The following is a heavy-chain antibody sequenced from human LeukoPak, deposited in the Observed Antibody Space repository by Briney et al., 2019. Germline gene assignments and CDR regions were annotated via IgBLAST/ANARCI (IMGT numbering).Heavy chain of an antibody. CDR2: IHAGGDFT. D-gene: IGHD4-17*01. Sequence: PGGSLRLSCSASGLTFSRYAMTWVRQAPGKGLEWVSSIHAGGDFTYYADSVRGRFTVSRDNSKSSLYLQMNGLRAEDTALYYCAKDPNGDYVGAFDMWGQGTMVTVPS. CDR1: GLTFSRYA. CDR3: AKDPNGDYVGAFDM. J-gene: IGHJ3*02. V-gene: IGHV3-23*01.